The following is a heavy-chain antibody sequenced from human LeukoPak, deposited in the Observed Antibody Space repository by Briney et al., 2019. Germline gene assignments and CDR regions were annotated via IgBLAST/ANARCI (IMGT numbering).Heavy chain of an antibody. D-gene: IGHD2-15*01. V-gene: IGHV4-34*01. J-gene: IGHJ4*02. CDR3: ARALGYCSGGSCYSDY. CDR1: GGSFSGYH. CDR2: INHSGST. Sequence: SETLSLTCAVYGGSFSGYHWSWIRQPPGKGLEWIGEINHSGSTNYNPSLKSRVTISVDTSKNQFSLKLSSVTAADTAVYYCARALGYCSGGSCYSDYWGQGTLVTVSS.